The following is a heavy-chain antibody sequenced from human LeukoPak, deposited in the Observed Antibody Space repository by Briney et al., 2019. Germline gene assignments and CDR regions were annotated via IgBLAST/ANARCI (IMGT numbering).Heavy chain of an antibody. CDR3: ARGYSTGSKSFSLYYYMDV. CDR2: IYTSGST. V-gene: IGHV4-4*07. J-gene: IGHJ6*03. Sequence: SETLSLTCTVSGGSISGYFWTWIRQAGGKALEWIVRIYTSGSTKYNPSLKSRVTISLDMSKNQFSLKLTSVTAADTAVYYCARGYSTGSKSFSLYYYMDVWGKGTTVTV. D-gene: IGHD2-8*02. CDR1: GGSISGYF.